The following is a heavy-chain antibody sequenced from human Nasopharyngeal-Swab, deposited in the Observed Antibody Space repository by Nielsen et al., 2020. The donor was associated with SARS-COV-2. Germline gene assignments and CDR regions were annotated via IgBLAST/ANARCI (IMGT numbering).Heavy chain of an antibody. J-gene: IGHJ4*02. V-gene: IGHV4-38-2*02. CDR2: IYHSGST. Sequence: SETLSLTCTVSGYSISSGYYWGWIRQPSGKGLEWIGSIYHSGSTYYNPSLKSRVTISVDTSKNQFSLKLSSVTAADTAVYYCARGLSRNWNDGGFFDYWGQGTLVTVSS. D-gene: IGHD1-20*01. CDR3: ARGLSRNWNDGGFFDY. CDR1: GYSISSGYY.